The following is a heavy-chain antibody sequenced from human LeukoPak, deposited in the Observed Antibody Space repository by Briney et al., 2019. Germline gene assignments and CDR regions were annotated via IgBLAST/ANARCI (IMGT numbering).Heavy chain of an antibody. Sequence: SQTLSLTCSVSGGSINTGSYYWSWIRQPPGKGLEWIGYIYYSGSTNYNPSLKSRVTISVDTSKNQFSLKLSSVTAADTAVYYCARATDAHDYWGQGTLATVSS. CDR3: ARATDAHDY. V-gene: IGHV4-61*01. CDR1: GGSINTGSYY. J-gene: IGHJ4*02. CDR2: IYYSGST.